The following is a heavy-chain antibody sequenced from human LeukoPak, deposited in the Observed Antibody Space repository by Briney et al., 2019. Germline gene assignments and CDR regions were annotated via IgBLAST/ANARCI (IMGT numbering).Heavy chain of an antibody. J-gene: IGHJ2*01. D-gene: IGHD3-22*01. CDR3: ARDRDYYDSSGYQNWYFDL. CDR1: GGSISSYY. V-gene: IGHV4-59*01. CDR2: IYYSGST. Sequence: SETRSLTCTVSGGSISSYYWSWIRQPPGKGLEWIGYIYYSGSTNYNPSLKSRVTISVDTSKNQFSLKLSSVTAADTAVYYCARDRDYYDSSGYQNWYFDLWGRGTLVTVSS.